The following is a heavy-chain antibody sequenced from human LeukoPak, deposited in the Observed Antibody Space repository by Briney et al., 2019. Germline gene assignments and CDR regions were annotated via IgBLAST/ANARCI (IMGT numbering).Heavy chain of an antibody. CDR3: TADSSGWPYYFDY. CDR1: GFTFSSYE. J-gene: IGHJ4*02. CDR2: IKSKTDGGTT. D-gene: IGHD6-19*01. V-gene: IGHV3-15*01. Sequence: GGSLRLSCAASGFTFSSYEMNWVRQAPGKGLEWVGRIKSKTDGGTTDYAAPVKGRFTISRDDSKNTLYLQMNSLKTEDTAVYYCTADSSGWPYYFDYWGQGTLVTVSS.